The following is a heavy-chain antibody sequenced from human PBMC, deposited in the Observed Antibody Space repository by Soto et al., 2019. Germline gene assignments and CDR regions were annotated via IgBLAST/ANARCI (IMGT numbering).Heavy chain of an antibody. Sequence: GGSLRLSCAASGFTFSTYSMHWVRQAPGKGLEWVAVISYDGSNKYYADSVKGRFTISRDNSKNTLYLQMNSLRAEDTAVYYCAREYGIGGAAFDIWGQGTMVTVSS. CDR2: ISYDGSNK. D-gene: IGHD2-15*01. J-gene: IGHJ3*02. CDR1: GFTFSTYS. V-gene: IGHV3-30-3*01. CDR3: AREYGIGGAAFDI.